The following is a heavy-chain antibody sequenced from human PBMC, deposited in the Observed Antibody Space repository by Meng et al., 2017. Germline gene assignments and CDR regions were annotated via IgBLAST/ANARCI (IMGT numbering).Heavy chain of an antibody. CDR3: AKAPILGYCSSTSCHFDY. Sequence: GESLKISCAASGFTFSSYAMSWVRQAPGKGLEWVSAISGSGGSTYCADSVKGRFTISRDNSKNTLYLQMNSLRAEDTAVYYCAKAPILGYCSSTSCHFDYWGQGTLVTVSS. CDR2: ISGSGGST. J-gene: IGHJ4*02. V-gene: IGHV3-23*01. CDR1: GFTFSSYA. D-gene: IGHD2-2*01.